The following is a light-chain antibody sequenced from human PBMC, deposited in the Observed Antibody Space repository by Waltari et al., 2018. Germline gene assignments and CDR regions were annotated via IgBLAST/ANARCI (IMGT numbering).Light chain of an antibody. V-gene: IGKV4-1*01. CDR2: WAS. CDR1: QSVLFSTNNKNY. J-gene: IGKJ1*01. Sequence: DIVMTQSPDSLAVSLGERATIHGKSSQSVLFSTNNKNYLAWYQQKTGQPPKLLFYWASTRESGVPDRFSGSGSGTDFTLTISSLQAEDVAVYYCQQYRSTLWTFGQGTRVEIK. CDR3: QQYRSTLWT.